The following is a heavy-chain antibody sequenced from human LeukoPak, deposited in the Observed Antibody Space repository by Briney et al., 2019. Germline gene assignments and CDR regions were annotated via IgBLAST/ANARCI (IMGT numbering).Heavy chain of an antibody. CDR2: INPNSGGT. V-gene: IGHV1-2*02. CDR3: ASIYCSGGSCYPSWDYYYYGMDV. CDR1: GYTFTGYY. D-gene: IGHD2-15*01. Sequence: ASVKVSCKASGYTFTGYYMHWVRQAPGQGLGWMGWINPNSGGTNYAQKFQGRVTMTRDTSISTAYMELSRLRSDDTAVYYCASIYCSGGSCYPSWDYYYYGMDVWGQGTTVTVSS. J-gene: IGHJ6*02.